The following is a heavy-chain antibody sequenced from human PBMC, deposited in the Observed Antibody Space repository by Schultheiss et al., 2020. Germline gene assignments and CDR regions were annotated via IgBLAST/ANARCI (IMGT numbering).Heavy chain of an antibody. V-gene: IGHV3-74*01. CDR1: GFTFSSYW. CDR3: ARVGWGARPRGYSYGYVDY. D-gene: IGHD5-18*01. CDR2: INSDGSST. Sequence: GGSLRLSCAASGFTFSSYWMHWVRQAPGKGLVWVSRINSDGSSTSYADSVKGRFTISRDNAKNSLYLQMNSLRAEDTAVYYCARVGWGARPRGYSYGYVDYWGQGTLVTVSS. J-gene: IGHJ4*02.